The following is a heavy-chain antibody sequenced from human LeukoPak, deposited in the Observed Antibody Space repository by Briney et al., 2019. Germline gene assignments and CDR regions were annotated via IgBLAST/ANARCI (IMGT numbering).Heavy chain of an antibody. CDR1: GLTFSSSW. CDR2: INPDGNKK. CDR3: ARGDTAMVNRNY. D-gene: IGHD5-18*01. Sequence: GGSLRLSCAVSGLTFSSSWMDWVRQAPGKGLEWVASINPDGNKKYSADSVKGRFTISRDNAKNSLYLQMNSLRAEDTAVYYCARGDTAMVNRNYWGQGTLVTVSS. V-gene: IGHV3-7*01. J-gene: IGHJ4*02.